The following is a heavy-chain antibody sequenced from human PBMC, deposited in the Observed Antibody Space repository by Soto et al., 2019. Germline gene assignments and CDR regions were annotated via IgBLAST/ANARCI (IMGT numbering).Heavy chain of an antibody. Sequence: QVQLVQSGAEVKKPGSSVKVSCKASGGTFSSYAISWVRQAPGQGLEWMGGIIPIFGTANYAQKFQGRVTITADESTSTAYMELSSLRSEETAVYYCARALATMVRGVISYYGMDVWGQGTTVTVSS. D-gene: IGHD3-10*01. CDR2: IIPIFGTA. V-gene: IGHV1-69*12. CDR1: GGTFSSYA. CDR3: ARALATMVRGVISYYGMDV. J-gene: IGHJ6*02.